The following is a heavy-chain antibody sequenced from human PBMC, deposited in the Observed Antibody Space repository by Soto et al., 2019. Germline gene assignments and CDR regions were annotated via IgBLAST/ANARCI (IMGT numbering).Heavy chain of an antibody. Sequence: QAQLVQSGAEMKKPGASVKVSCKASGYTLSNYGITWVRQAPGQGLEWMGWSSTYNGNTKYAKKFQGRVTITTDTPTSTAYMALKNLTSDYTAAYYCVGDHHDVSSNDPYFQLTVLGKGTTVTVSS. V-gene: IGHV1-18*01. CDR1: GYTLSNYG. D-gene: IGHD1-1*01. CDR3: VGDHHDVSSNDPYFQLTV. CDR2: SSTYNGNT. J-gene: IGHJ6*04.